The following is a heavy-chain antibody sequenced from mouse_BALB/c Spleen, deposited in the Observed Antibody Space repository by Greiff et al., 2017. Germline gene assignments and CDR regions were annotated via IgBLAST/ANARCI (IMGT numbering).Heavy chain of an antibody. J-gene: IGHJ4*01. V-gene: IGHV5-17*02. Sequence: EVQLVESGGGLVQPGGSRKLSCAASGFTFSSFGMHWVRQAPEKGLEWVAYISSGSSTIYYADTVKGRFTISRDNPKNTLFLQMTSLRSEDTAMYYCARLGYGNYAMDYWGQGTSVTVSS. D-gene: IGHD2-10*02. CDR1: GFTFSSFG. CDR2: ISSGSSTI. CDR3: ARLGYGNYAMDY.